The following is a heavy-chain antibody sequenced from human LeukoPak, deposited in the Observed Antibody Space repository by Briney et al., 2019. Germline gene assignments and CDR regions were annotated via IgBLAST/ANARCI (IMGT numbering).Heavy chain of an antibody. V-gene: IGHV3-30*03. CDR2: ISNDGSRK. J-gene: IGHJ4*02. CDR1: GFTFSRHG. D-gene: IGHD3-3*01. CDR3: ARDRAWNYFDY. Sequence: GGSLRLSCAPSGFTFSRHGMHWVRQAPGKGLEWVAIISNDGSRKYYAHSVEGRFTISRDDSKNTLYLQMDSLRAEDTAVYYCARDRAWNYFDYWGQGTLVTVSS.